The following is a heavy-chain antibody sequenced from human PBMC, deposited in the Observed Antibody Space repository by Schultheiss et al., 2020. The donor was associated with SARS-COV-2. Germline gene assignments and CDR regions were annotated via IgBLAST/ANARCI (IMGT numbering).Heavy chain of an antibody. CDR2: ISTSSSYI. V-gene: IGHV3-21*01. CDR3: AKVWTGGVTYYYGMDV. D-gene: IGHD2-21*02. CDR1: GFTFSSYS. J-gene: IGHJ6*02. Sequence: GGSLRLSCAASGFTFSSYSMNWVRQAPGKGLEWVSSISTSSSYIYYADSLKGRFTISRDNSKNTLYLQMNSLRAEDTAVYYCAKVWTGGVTYYYGMDVWGQGTTVTVSS.